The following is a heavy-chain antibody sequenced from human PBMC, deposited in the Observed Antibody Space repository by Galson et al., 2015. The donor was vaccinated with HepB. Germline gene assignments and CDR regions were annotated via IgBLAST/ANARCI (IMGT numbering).Heavy chain of an antibody. Sequence: SVKVSCKASGHTFTSYGISWVRQAPGQGLEWMGWISAYNGNTNYAQKLQGRVTMTTDTSTSTAYMELRSLRSDDTDVYYCARDKADYDFWSGSLIYYYYYYGMDVWGQGTTVTVSS. CDR2: ISAYNGNT. CDR3: ARDKADYDFWSGSLIYYYYYYGMDV. CDR1: GHTFTSYG. V-gene: IGHV1-18*04. D-gene: IGHD3-3*01. J-gene: IGHJ6*02.